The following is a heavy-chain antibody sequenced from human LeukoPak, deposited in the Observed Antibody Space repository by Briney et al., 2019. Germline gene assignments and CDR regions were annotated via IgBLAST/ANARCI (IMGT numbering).Heavy chain of an antibody. D-gene: IGHD3-10*01. V-gene: IGHV4-39*07. Sequence: PSETLSLTCTVSGGSISSSSSYWGWIRQPPGKELEWIAIIYHSGITYYNPSLKSRVTISVDTSKNQFSLKLTSVTAADTAVYYCASNLYGSGNYFAYWGQGTLVTVSS. CDR2: IYHSGIT. J-gene: IGHJ4*02. CDR3: ASNLYGSGNYFAY. CDR1: GGSISSSSSY.